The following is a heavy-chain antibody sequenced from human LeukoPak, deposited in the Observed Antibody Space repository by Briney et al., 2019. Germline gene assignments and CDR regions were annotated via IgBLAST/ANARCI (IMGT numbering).Heavy chain of an antibody. D-gene: IGHD6-13*01. CDR3: AKDRYSGLNAIDY. Sequence: GGSLRLSCAASEFTFSTCGMHWVRQAPGKGLEWVAVISYDGSYKFYADSVKGRFTISRDNSKSTLYLQMNSLRAEDTAVYYCAKDRYSGLNAIDYWGQGTLVTVSS. J-gene: IGHJ4*02. V-gene: IGHV3-30*18. CDR2: ISYDGSYK. CDR1: EFTFSTCG.